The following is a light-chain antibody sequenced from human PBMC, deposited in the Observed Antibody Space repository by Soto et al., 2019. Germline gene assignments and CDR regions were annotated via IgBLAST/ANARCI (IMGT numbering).Light chain of an antibody. CDR1: TSNVGNNA. V-gene: IGLV1-36*01. CDR2: FDD. Sequence: QSVLTQPPSVSEAPRQRVSLSCSGNTSNVGNNAVNWYQQLPGKTPKLLIYFDDLVPSGVSDRFSGSKSGTSASLAISGLQSDDEADYYCAAWDDSLNVVLFGGGTKLTVL. J-gene: IGLJ2*01. CDR3: AAWDDSLNVVL.